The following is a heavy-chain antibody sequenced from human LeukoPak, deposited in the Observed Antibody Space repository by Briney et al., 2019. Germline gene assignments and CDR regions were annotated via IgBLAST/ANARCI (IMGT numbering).Heavy chain of an antibody. V-gene: IGHV3-7*01. CDR3: ARGSELPYSEFDY. J-gene: IGHJ4*02. CDR1: GFTLRSFW. Sequence: GGSLRLSGAASGFTLRSFWMAWSGRAPGKGLGWVAIIKQDGSETYYVDSVKGRFTISRDNAKNSLFLQMDSLRAEDSAVYYCARGSELPYSEFDYWGQGTLVAVSS. CDR2: IKQDGSET. D-gene: IGHD2-15*01.